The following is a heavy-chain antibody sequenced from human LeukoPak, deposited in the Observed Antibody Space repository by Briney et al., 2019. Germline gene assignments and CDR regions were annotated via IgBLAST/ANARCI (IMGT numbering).Heavy chain of an antibody. CDR3: AKNRDYGGYQNRGVFDY. J-gene: IGHJ4*02. V-gene: IGHV3-33*06. Sequence: GGSLRLSCAASGFTFSTYGMHWVRQAPGKGLEWVAVIWYDGSNKYYADSVKGRFTISRDNSKNTLYLQMNSLRAEDTAVYYCAKNRDYGGYQNRGVFDYWGQGTLVTVSS. CDR2: IWYDGSNK. CDR1: GFTFSTYG. D-gene: IGHD4-17*01.